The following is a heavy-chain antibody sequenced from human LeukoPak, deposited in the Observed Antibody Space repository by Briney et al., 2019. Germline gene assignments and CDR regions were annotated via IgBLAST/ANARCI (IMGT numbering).Heavy chain of an antibody. Sequence: SETLSLTCTVSGGSISSSSYYWGWIRQPPGKGLEWIGSIYYSGSTYYNPSLKSRVTISVDTSKNQFSLKLSSVTAADTAVYYCARDGYYYGSGSLVDYWGQGTLVTVSS. CDR2: IYYSGST. V-gene: IGHV4-39*07. CDR3: ARDGYYYGSGSLVDY. D-gene: IGHD3-10*01. CDR1: GGSISSSSYY. J-gene: IGHJ4*02.